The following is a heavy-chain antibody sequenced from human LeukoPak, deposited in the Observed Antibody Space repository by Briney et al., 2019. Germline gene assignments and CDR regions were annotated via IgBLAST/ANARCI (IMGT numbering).Heavy chain of an antibody. V-gene: IGHV4-59*01. CDR1: GGSISSYY. Sequence: SETLSLTCTVSGGSISSYYWSWIRQPPGKGLEWIGYIYYSGTTNYNPSLKSRVTISVDTSKNQFSLKLSSVTAADTAVYYCARDLGRRSGAFDIWGQGTMVTVSS. J-gene: IGHJ3*02. CDR2: IYYSGTT. D-gene: IGHD3-10*01. CDR3: ARDLGRRSGAFDI.